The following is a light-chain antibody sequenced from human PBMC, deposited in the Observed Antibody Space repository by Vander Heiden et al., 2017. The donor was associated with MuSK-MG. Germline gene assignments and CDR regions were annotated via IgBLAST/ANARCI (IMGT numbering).Light chain of an antibody. CDR3: QQYYSNPYT. CDR1: QTVLSSYNIKNY. J-gene: IGKJ2*01. Sequence: DSVMTHPPDSLAVSLGETASIDCKSSQTVLSSYNIKNYLAWYQQKPGKPPKLLIYWASTRESGVPARFSGSGSGTDFTLTISSLQAEDLAIYYCQQYYSNPYTFGQGTKVEIK. CDR2: WAS. V-gene: IGKV4-1*01.